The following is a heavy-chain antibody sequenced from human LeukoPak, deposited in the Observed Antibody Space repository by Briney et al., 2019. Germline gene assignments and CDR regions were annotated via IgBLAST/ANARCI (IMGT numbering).Heavy chain of an antibody. V-gene: IGHV3-23*01. CDR3: AKDLVVASRNYFDY. CDR2: ISGSGGST. D-gene: IGHD6-6*01. CDR1: GFTFSSYA. J-gene: IGHJ4*02. Sequence: GGSLRLSCAASGFTFSSYAMSWVRQAPGKGLEWVSVISGSGGSTYYADSVKGRFTISRDSSKNTLCLQMNSLRAEDTAVYYCAKDLVVASRNYFDYWGQGTLVTVSS.